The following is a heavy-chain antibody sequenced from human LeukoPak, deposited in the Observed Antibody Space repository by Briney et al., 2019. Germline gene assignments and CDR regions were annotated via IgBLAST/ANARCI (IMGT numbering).Heavy chain of an antibody. Sequence: GGSLRLSRAASGFTFSVSAMHWVRQASGKGVEWVGRIRSKANSYATAYAASVKGRFTISRDGSKNTAYLQMNSLKTEDTAVYYCTRPTARDIVVVPASGYDILTGYYLDWGQGTLVTVSS. CDR2: IRSKANSYAT. V-gene: IGHV3-73*01. J-gene: IGHJ4*02. CDR1: GFTFSVSA. D-gene: IGHD3-9*01. CDR3: TRPTARDIVVVPASGYDILTGYYLD.